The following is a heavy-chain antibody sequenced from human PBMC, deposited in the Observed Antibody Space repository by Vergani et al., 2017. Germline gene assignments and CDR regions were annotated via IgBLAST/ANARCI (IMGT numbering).Heavy chain of an antibody. D-gene: IGHD3-10*01. Sequence: QVQLVQSGAEVKKPGASVKVSCKASGYTFTGYYMHWVRQAPGQGLEWMGRIIPILGIANYAQKFQGRVTITADKSTSTAYMELSSLRSEDTAVYYCARIRTEYYYYGMDVWGQGTTVTVSS. CDR2: IIPILGIA. J-gene: IGHJ6*02. CDR1: GYTFTGYY. CDR3: ARIRTEYYYYGMDV. V-gene: IGHV1-69*09.